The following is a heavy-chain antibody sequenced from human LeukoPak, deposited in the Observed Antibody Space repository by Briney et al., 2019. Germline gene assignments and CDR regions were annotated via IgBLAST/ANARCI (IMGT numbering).Heavy chain of an antibody. CDR1: VRSNHRYY. D-gene: IGHD3-10*01. Sequence: SETLSLTCTVSVRSNHRYYWSWIRQPPGKGLEWIGYFYYSWSTNYNRSLKSRVTISVDTSKNQFSLKMSSVTAADTAVYYCARRKNTMLRGVMSVGHWFDRWGQATLVSVCS. V-gene: IGHV4-59*08. CDR3: ARRKNTMLRGVMSVGHWFDR. J-gene: IGHJ5*02. CDR2: FYYSWST.